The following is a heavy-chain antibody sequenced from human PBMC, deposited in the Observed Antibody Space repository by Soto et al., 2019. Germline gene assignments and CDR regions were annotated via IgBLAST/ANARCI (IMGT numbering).Heavy chain of an antibody. CDR2: IYYSGST. Sequence: SWPISGGAISSSSYYWGWIRQPPGKGLEWIGSIYYSGSTYYNPSLKSRVTISVDTSKNQFSLKLSSVTAADTAVYYSAGHHHRITISQGWVQGTLVTVS. D-gene: IGHD3-3*01. CDR3: AGHHHRITISQG. CDR1: GGAISSSSYY. V-gene: IGHV4-39*01. J-gene: IGHJ4*02.